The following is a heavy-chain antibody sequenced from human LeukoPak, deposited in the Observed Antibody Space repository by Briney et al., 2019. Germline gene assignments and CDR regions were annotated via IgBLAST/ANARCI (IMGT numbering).Heavy chain of an antibody. D-gene: IGHD3-16*01. J-gene: IGHJ4*02. CDR1: GFTFSDYY. CDR3: AREVPYISLRGYYFDY. CDR2: ISSSGSTI. V-gene: IGHV3-11*04. Sequence: GGSLRLSCAASGFTFSDYYMSWIRQAPGKGLEWVSYISSSGSTIYYADSVKGRFTISRDNAKNSLYLQMNSLRAEDTAVYYCAREVPYISLRGYYFDYWGQGTLVTVSS.